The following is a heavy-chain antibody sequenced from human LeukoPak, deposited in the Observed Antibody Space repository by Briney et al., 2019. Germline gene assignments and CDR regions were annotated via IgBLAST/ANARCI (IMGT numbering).Heavy chain of an antibody. CDR2: ISYDGSNK. V-gene: IGHV3-30*18. J-gene: IGHJ4*02. CDR3: AKAKSNIVVVPAADY. CDR1: GFTFSSYG. D-gene: IGHD2-2*01. Sequence: GRSLGLSCAASGFTFSSYGMHWVRQAPGKGLEWVAVISYDGSNKYYADSVKGRFTISRDNSKNTLYLQMNSLRAEDTAVYYCAKAKSNIVVVPAADYWGQGTLVTVSS.